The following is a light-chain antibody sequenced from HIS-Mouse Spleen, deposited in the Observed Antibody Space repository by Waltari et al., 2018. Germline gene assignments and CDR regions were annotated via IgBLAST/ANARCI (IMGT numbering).Light chain of an antibody. CDR1: SSNIGSNY. V-gene: IGLV1-47*01. CDR2: RNN. CDR3: AAWDDSLSGPV. Sequence: QSVLTQPPSASGTPGQRVTISCSGSSSNIGSNYVYWYQQLPGTAPKLLIYRNNPRPSRGPYHFSGSKSGTSASLASSGLRSEDEADYYCAAWDDSLSGPVFGGGTKLTVL. J-gene: IGLJ3*02.